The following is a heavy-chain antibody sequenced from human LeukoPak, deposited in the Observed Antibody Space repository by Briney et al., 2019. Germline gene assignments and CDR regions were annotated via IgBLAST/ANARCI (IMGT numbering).Heavy chain of an antibody. CDR1: GYTLTELS. D-gene: IGHD4-23*01. CDR3: ATEGDYGGPSEPYFDY. J-gene: IGHJ4*02. V-gene: IGHV1-24*01. CDR2: FDPEDGET. Sequence: GASVKVSCKVSGYTLTELSMHWVRQAPGKGLEWMGGFDPEDGETIYAQKFQGRVTMTEDTSTDTAYMELSSLRSEDTAVYYCATEGDYGGPSEPYFDYWGQGTLVTVSS.